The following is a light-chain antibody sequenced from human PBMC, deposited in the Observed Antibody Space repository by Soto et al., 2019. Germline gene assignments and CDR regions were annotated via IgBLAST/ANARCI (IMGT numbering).Light chain of an antibody. Sequence: IQLTQSPSSLSASVGDRVTITCRASQTISNYLTWYQQKPGKPPKLLIYAASSLHNGVPSRFSGSGSGTDFTLTITTLQAEDLATYYCQQAYSTPWTFGPGTTVEV. V-gene: IGKV1-39*01. CDR2: AAS. CDR1: QTISNY. CDR3: QQAYSTPWT. J-gene: IGKJ1*01.